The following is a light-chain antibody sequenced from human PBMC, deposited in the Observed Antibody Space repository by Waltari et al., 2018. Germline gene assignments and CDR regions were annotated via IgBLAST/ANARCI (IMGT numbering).Light chain of an antibody. CDR2: DTV. CDR3: HQYGVSPQT. Sequence: EIVLTQSPGSLSLSPGDGVTLSCRASLTLNGNYLAWYQQRTGQAPSLLIYDTVNRATGVPDRFSGSGSGTDFTLTISRLEPEDFAVYYCHQYGVSPQTFGQGTNLEIK. CDR1: LTLNGNY. V-gene: IGKV3-20*01. J-gene: IGKJ2*01.